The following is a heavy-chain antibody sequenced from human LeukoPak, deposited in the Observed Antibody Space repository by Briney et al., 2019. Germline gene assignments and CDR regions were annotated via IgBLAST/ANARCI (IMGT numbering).Heavy chain of an antibody. V-gene: IGHV4-34*01. CDR1: GGSFSGYY. CDR2: INHSGST. J-gene: IGHJ4*02. CDR3: ATEPRYALGGSDEGATTTFDY. Sequence: KPSETLSLTCAVYGGSFSGYYWSWIRQPPGKGLEWIGEINHSGSTNYNPSLKSRVTISVDTSKNQFSLKLSSVTAADTAVYYCATEPRYALGGSDEGATTTFDYWGQGTLVTVSS. D-gene: IGHD1-26*01.